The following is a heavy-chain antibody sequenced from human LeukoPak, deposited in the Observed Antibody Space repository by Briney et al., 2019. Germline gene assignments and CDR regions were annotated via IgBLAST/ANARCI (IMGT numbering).Heavy chain of an antibody. J-gene: IGHJ4*02. CDR2: ISSSGDTI. V-gene: IGHV3-48*04. CDR1: GFTFSDYN. CDR3: SKDLSGGYHSYYFDF. Sequence: PGGSLRLSCAASGFTFSDYNMNWVRQAPGKGLEWVSYISSSGDTIYYADSVKGRFTISRDNSKNTLYLQMNSLRIEDTAVYFCSKDLSGGYHSYYFDFWGQGTPVTVSS. D-gene: IGHD5-18*01.